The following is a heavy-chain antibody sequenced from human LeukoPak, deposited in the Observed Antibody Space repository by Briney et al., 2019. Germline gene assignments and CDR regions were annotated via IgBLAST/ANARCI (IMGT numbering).Heavy chain of an antibody. CDR3: ARGTSDSRVTPTRY. V-gene: IGHV3-7*01. Sequence: PGGSLRLSCAAPGFTFSTYWINWVRQAPGKGLEWVANINQDGRENNYVDSVKGRFTISRDNAKNSLYLQMNSLRAEDTAVYYCARGTSDSRVTPTRYWGQGTLVTVSS. J-gene: IGHJ4*02. D-gene: IGHD3-22*01. CDR1: GFTFSTYW. CDR2: INQDGREN.